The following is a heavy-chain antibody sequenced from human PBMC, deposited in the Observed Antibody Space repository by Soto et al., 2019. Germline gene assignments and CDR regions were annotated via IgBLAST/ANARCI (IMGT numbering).Heavy chain of an antibody. CDR3: ARDNSGYDYNWFDP. CDR2: IYYSGST. CDR1: GGSISSGDYY. Sequence: TLSLTCTVSGGSISSGDYYWSWIRQPPGKGLEWIGYIYYSGSTYYNPSLKSRVTISVDTSKNQFSLKLSSVTAADTAVYYCARDNSGYDYNWFDPWGQGTLVTVSS. J-gene: IGHJ5*02. V-gene: IGHV4-30-4*01. D-gene: IGHD5-12*01.